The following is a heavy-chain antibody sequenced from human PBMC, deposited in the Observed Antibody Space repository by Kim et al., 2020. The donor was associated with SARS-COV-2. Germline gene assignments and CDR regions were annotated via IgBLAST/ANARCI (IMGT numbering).Heavy chain of an antibody. Sequence: ASVKVSCKTSGYTFTNSAIHWVRQAPGQRLEWMGWINAGIGNTKYSQKFQGRVTISRDTSASTAYMELSSLRSEDTAVYYCARDRSSSGWSDCWGQGTLVTVSS. CDR2: INAGIGNT. J-gene: IGHJ4*02. D-gene: IGHD6-19*01. V-gene: IGHV1-3*01. CDR3: ARDRSSSGWSDC. CDR1: GYTFTNSA.